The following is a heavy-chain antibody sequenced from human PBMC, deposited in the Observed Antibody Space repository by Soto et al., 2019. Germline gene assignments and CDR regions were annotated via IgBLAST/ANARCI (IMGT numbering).Heavy chain of an antibody. V-gene: IGHV3-23*01. CDR2: IIDSGGST. CDR1: GFSFSNYA. J-gene: IGHJ6*02. CDR3: AKGRSYYYYYGVDV. Sequence: PGGSLRPSCAASGFSFSNYAMSWVRQAPGKGLEWVSDIIDSGGSTYYADSVKGRFTISRDNSKSTLYLQMNSLRAEDTALYYCAKGRSYYYYYGVDVWGQGTRVTVSS.